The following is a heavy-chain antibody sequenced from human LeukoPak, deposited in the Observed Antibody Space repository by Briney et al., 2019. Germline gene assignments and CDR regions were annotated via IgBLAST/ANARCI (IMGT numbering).Heavy chain of an antibody. CDR2: IIPILGIA. Sequence: ASVKVSCKASGGTFSSYAISWVRQAPGQGLEWMGRIIPILGIANYAQKFQGRVTITADKSTSTAYMELSSLRSEDTAVYYCAGSGDYDSSATDYWGQGTLVTVSS. J-gene: IGHJ4*02. CDR3: AGSGDYDSSATDY. CDR1: GGTFSSYA. V-gene: IGHV1-69*04. D-gene: IGHD3-22*01.